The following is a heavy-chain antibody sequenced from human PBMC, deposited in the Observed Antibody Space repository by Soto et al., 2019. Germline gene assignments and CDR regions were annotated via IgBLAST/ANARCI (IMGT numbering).Heavy chain of an antibody. CDR3: ARDFHYYGSGSNHAGYFEY. V-gene: IGHV3-23*01. Sequence: EVQLLESGGGLVQPGGSLRLSCAASGFPFNTFAMSWVRQAPEKGLEWVSTVVGSGASTYYADSVEGRFTNSRDNSKNILTLQMNRLPAEDTAVYYCARDFHYYGSGSNHAGYFEYWGQGDLVTVS. D-gene: IGHD3-10*01. CDR2: VVGSGAST. CDR1: GFPFNTFA. J-gene: IGHJ4*02.